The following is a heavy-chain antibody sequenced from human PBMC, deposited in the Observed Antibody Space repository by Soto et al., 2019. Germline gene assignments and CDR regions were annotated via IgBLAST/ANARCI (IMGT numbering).Heavy chain of an antibody. CDR1: GGSISSYY. J-gene: IGHJ5*02. V-gene: IGHV4-59*08. Sequence: QVQLQESGPGLVKPSETLSLTCTASGGSISSYYWCWVRQPPGTGLEWIVYISYSGSTHYNPSLKIRVTISINTSKNEFSMKLTYVNAADTAVYYCAIRSNCFDPWGQGTLVTVSS. CDR2: ISYSGST. CDR3: AIRSNCFDP.